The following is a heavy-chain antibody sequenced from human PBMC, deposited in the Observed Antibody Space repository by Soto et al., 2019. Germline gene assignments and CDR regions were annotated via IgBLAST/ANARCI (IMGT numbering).Heavy chain of an antibody. CDR3: AAPSVDTAYSTNWFDP. J-gene: IGHJ5*02. V-gene: IGHV3-30*03. CDR2: ISYDGSNK. Sequence: LTCAASGGSISSSNWWSWVRQAPGKGLEWVAVISYDGSNKYYADSVKGRFTISRDNSKNTLYLQMNSLRAEDTAVYYCAAPSVDTAYSTNWFDPWGQGTLVTVSS. D-gene: IGHD5-18*01. CDR1: GGSISSSN.